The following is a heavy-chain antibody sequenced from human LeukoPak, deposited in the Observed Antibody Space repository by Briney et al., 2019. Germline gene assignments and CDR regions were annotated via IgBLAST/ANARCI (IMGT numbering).Heavy chain of an antibody. V-gene: IGHV3-30*04. CDR3: ARVGRTAMDRYHYLDY. D-gene: IGHD5-18*01. CDR2: ISYDGSNK. Sequence: GGSLRLSCAASGFTFSSYAMHWVRQAPGKGLEWVAVISYDGSNKYYADSVKGRFTISRDNSKNTLYLQMNSLRAEDTAVYYCARVGRTAMDRYHYLDYWGQETLVTVSS. J-gene: IGHJ4*02. CDR1: GFTFSSYA.